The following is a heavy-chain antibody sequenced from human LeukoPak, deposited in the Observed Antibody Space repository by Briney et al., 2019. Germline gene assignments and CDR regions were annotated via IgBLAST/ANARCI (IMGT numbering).Heavy chain of an antibody. CDR3: ARDGVAAGVYFDC. V-gene: IGHV3-7*01. CDR2: INQDGSEK. CDR1: GFTFSSHW. Sequence: GGSLRLSCAASGFTFSSHWMSRVRQAPGKGLEWVSNINQDGSEKYYVDSVKGRFTFSRDKAKNSLYLQTNNLRAEDTAVYYCARDGVAAGVYFDCWGQGTLVTVSS. J-gene: IGHJ4*02. D-gene: IGHD6-13*01.